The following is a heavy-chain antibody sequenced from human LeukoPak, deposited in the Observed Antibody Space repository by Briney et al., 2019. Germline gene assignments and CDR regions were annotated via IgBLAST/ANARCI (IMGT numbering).Heavy chain of an antibody. CDR3: AYQGIVMDAFDV. V-gene: IGHV5-51*01. J-gene: IGHJ3*01. Sequence: GESLKISCKSSEDSFSSHWIGWLRQMPGKGLEWMGIIYPGDSDTRYSPSFQGQVTISADTSISTAYLQWSCQKTSDNAMYYCAYQGIVMDAFDVWGQGTMVTVSS. D-gene: IGHD2-2*01. CDR1: EDSFSSHW. CDR2: IYPGDSDT.